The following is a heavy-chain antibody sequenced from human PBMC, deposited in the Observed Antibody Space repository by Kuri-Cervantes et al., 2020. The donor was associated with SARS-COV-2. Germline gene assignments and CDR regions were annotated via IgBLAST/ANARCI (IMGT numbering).Heavy chain of an antibody. CDR1: GYTFTSYD. CDR2: MNPNSGNT. V-gene: IGHV1-8*01. J-gene: IGHJ3*02. Sequence: ASVKVSCKASGYTFTSYDINWVRQATGQGLEWMGWMNPNSGNTGYAQKFQGRVTMTEDTSTDTAYMELSSLRSEDTAVYYCATTKGVGATDAFDIWGQGTMVTVSS. D-gene: IGHD1-26*01. CDR3: ATTKGVGATDAFDI.